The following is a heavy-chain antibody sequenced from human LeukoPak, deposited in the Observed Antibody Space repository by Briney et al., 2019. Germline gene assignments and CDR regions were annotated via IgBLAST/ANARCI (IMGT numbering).Heavy chain of an antibody. V-gene: IGHV1-2*02. J-gene: IGHJ4*02. CDR2: INPNSGGT. CDR1: GYTFTGYY. Sequence: GASVKVSCKASGYTFTGYYMHWVRQAPGQGLEWMGWINPNSGGTNYAQKFQGRVTMTRDTSISTAYMELSRLRSDDTAVYYCARAGPIAAAGTGVDYWGQGTLVTVSS. D-gene: IGHD6-13*01. CDR3: ARAGPIAAAGTGVDY.